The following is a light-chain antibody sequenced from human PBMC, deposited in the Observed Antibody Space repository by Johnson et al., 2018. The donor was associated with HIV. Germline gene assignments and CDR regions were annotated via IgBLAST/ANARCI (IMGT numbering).Light chain of an antibody. CDR3: GTWDSSLRVGF. V-gene: IGLV1-51*01. Sequence: QSVLTQPPSVSAAPGQMVSISCSGSSSNIGKNYVSWYQQFPGTAPKLLIYDNNKRPSGIPDRFSGSKSGTSATLGITGLQTGDEADYYCGTWDSSLRVGFFGTGTKVTVL. CDR1: SSNIGKNY. CDR2: DNN. J-gene: IGLJ1*01.